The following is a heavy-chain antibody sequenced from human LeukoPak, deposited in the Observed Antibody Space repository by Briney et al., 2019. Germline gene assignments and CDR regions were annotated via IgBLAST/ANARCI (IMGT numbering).Heavy chain of an antibody. CDR1: GFTFSSYW. D-gene: IGHD2-15*01. CDR3: AREIGHCSGGSCYIFYFDY. J-gene: IGHJ4*02. V-gene: IGHV3-7*03. CDR2: IKQDGSEK. Sequence: GGSLRLSCAASGFTFSSYWMSWVRQAPGKGLEWVANIKQDGSEKYYVDSVKGRFTISRDNAKNSLYMQMNSLRAEDTAVYYCAREIGHCSGGSCYIFYFDYWGQGTLVTVSS.